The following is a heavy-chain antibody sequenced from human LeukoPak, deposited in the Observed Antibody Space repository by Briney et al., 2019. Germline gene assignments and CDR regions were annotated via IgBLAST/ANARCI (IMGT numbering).Heavy chain of an antibody. CDR3: ARVTGTRWVVFDF. CDR1: GGSITSYF. Sequence: SSEPLSLTCTVSGGSITSYFWSWIRQPPGKGLEWIGYIYNNGSTKYNPVLKSRVTISIDTSKNQFSLNLSSVTAADTAVYYCARVTGTRWVVFDFWGLGTLVTVSS. V-gene: IGHV4-59*01. CDR2: IYNNGST. J-gene: IGHJ4*02. D-gene: IGHD2-8*02.